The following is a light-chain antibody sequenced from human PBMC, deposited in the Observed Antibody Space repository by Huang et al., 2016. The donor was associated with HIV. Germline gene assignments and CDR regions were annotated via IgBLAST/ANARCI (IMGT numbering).Light chain of an antibody. J-gene: IGKJ4*01. CDR3: QQYNSWPPLT. Sequence: EIVMTLSPATLSVSPGEGATLSCRASQSVSSNLAWYQQKIGQAPRLIIDAASTRATGIPARYSGIGSVTEFPLTISSLQSEDFAVYYCQQYNSWPPLTFGGGTKVEIK. CDR1: QSVSSN. CDR2: AAS. V-gene: IGKV3-15*01.